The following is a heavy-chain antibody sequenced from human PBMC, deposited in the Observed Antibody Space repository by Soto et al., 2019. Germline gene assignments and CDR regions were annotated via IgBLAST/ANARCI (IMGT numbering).Heavy chain of an antibody. CDR2: IIPIFGTA. CDR1: GGTFSSYA. CDR3: ARDNFDRATVTTGEFDY. D-gene: IGHD4-17*01. V-gene: IGHV1-69*12. J-gene: IGHJ4*02. Sequence: QVQLVQSGAEVKKSGSSVKVSCKASGGTFSSYAISWVRQAPGQGLEWMGGIIPIFGTANYAQKFQGRVTITADESTSTAYMELSSLRSEDTAVYYCARDNFDRATVTTGEFDYWGQGTLVTVSS.